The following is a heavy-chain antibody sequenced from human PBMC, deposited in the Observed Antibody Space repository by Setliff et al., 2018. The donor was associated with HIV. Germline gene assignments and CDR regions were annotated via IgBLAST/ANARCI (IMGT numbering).Heavy chain of an antibody. V-gene: IGHV4-34*01. CDR2: INHSGST. J-gene: IGHJ6*03. CDR3: NIYYYYYMDV. Sequence: SETPSLTCAVYGGSFSGYYWSWIRQSPGKGLEWIGEINHSGSTNYNPSLKSRVTISVDTSKNQFSLKLSSVTAADTAVYYCNIYYYYYMDVWGKGTTVTVSS. CDR1: GGSFSGYY.